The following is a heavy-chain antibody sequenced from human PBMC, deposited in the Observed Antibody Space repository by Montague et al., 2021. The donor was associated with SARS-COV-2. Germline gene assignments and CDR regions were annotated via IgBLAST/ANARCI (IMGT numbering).Heavy chain of an antibody. CDR2: LRTRGITI. CDR3: ARDNYYYDTSGYPDY. D-gene: IGHD3-22*01. J-gene: IGHJ4*01. Sequence: SLRLPCAASGFTFSSYKINWPRQTPGKWLERFSYLRTRGITIYYADSGKARFTISRDNAKNSLYLQMNSLRAEDTAVYYCARDNYYYDTSGYPDYWGHGTLVTVSS. V-gene: IGHV3-48*03. CDR1: GFTFSSYK.